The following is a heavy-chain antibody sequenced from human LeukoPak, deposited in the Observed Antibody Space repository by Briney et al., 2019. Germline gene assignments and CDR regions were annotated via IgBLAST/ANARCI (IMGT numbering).Heavy chain of an antibody. V-gene: IGHV3-11*01. CDR3: ARDSTSVGAFDH. J-gene: IGHJ5*02. CDR2: ISSSGSTK. CDR1: GFTFSDYY. Sequence: GGSLRLSCAASGFTFSDYYMSWIRRAPGKGLEWVSYISSSGSTKYYADSVKGRFTVSRDNAKNSLDLQMNSLRADDTAVYYCARDSTSVGAFDHWGQGALVTVSS.